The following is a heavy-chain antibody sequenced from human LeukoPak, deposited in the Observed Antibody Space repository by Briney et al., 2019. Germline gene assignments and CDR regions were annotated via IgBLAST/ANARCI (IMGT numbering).Heavy chain of an antibody. CDR1: GFTFISYG. CDR2: ISGTGSST. D-gene: IGHD3-10*01. J-gene: IGHJ6*02. V-gene: IGHV3-23*01. CDR3: ARETPYYYGSGSYSLISKYGMDV. Sequence: PGGSLRLSCAASGFTFISYGMTWVRQAPGKGLEWVSGISGTGSSTYYAESVKGRFTISRDNSKNTLYLQMNSLRAEDTAVYYCARETPYYYGSGSYSLISKYGMDVWGQGTTVTVSS.